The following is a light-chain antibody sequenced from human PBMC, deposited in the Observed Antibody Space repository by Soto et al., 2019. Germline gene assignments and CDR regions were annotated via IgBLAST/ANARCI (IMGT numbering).Light chain of an antibody. CDR2: AAS. CDR3: LQDYNYPWT. V-gene: IGKV1-6*01. CDR1: QGIRND. J-gene: IGKJ1*01. Sequence: AIQLTQSPSSLSSSVGDRVTLTCRASQGIRNDLGWYKQKPGKAPKLLIYAASSLQSGVPSRFRGSGSGTDFTLTISSLQPEDFETYYCLQDYNYPWTFGQGTKVDIK.